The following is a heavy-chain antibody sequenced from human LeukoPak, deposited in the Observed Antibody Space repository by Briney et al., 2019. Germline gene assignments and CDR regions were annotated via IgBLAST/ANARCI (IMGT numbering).Heavy chain of an antibody. CDR3: AKARRLWFGELLMGQDFDY. V-gene: IGHV3-23*01. J-gene: IGHJ4*02. CDR2: ISGSGGSA. D-gene: IGHD3-10*01. CDR1: GFTFTSYT. Sequence: PGGSLRLSCAASGFTFTSYTMPWVRQAPGKGLEWVSAISGSGGSANYADSVKGRFTISRDNSKNTLYLQMNSLRAEDTAVYYCAKARRLWFGELLMGQDFDYWGQGTLVTVSS.